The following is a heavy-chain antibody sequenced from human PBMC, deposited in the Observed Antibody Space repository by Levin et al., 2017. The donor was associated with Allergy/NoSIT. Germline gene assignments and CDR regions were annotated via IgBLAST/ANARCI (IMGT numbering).Heavy chain of an antibody. CDR2: IESDGSST. D-gene: IGHD1-1*01. V-gene: IGHV3-74*01. Sequence: GGSLRLSCAASGFTFRNYWMHWVRQAPGKGLVWVSRIESDGSSTSYADSVKGRFTISRANAKNTLYLQMNSLRAEDTAVYYCVRAESVVDGTFDEWGQGILVTVSS. J-gene: IGHJ4*02. CDR3: VRAESVVDGTFDE. CDR1: GFTFRNYW.